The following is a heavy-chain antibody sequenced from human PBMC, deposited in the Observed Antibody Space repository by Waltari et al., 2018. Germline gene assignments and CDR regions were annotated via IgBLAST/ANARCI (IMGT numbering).Heavy chain of an antibody. CDR2: ISSTGDT. V-gene: IGHV3-13*01. D-gene: IGHD2-15*01. CDR3: ATISSVAIH. CDR1: GFTFSSND. Sequence: EVQLVESGGGLVQPGGSLRLSCAASGFTFSSNDMPWVRQATGKGLEWVSAISSTGDTYYAASVRGRFIISRENAQRSVYLQMNSLRAGDTALYYCATISSVAIHWGQGTTVTVSS. J-gene: IGHJ6*02.